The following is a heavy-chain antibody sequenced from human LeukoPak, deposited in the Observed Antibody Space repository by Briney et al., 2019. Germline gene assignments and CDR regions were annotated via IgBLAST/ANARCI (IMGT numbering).Heavy chain of an antibody. CDR2: SRADDYST. J-gene: IGHJ4*02. CDR3: ASRPSNTWAGPLDF. CDR1: GFAFSDSA. Sequence: GGSLRLSCVAPGFAFSDSAMSWFRLTAGKGLEWVSLSRADDYSTYYADSVKGRFTISRDNSKNTMYLQMNSLRAEDTAIYYCASRPSNTWAGPLDFWGQGTLVTVSS. D-gene: IGHD6-13*01. V-gene: IGHV3-23*01.